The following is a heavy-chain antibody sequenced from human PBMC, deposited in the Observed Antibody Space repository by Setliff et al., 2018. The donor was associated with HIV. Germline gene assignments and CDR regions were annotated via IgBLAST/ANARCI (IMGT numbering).Heavy chain of an antibody. J-gene: IGHJ4*02. Sequence: SETLSLTCTVSGGSINSYYWNWIRQSPGKGLEWIGEIYHSGSTHYNPSLQSRVTISVDKSKSQFSLKLNSVTAADTAVYYCGGNGYYSIDYWGQGTLVTVSS. V-gene: IGHV4-59*12. D-gene: IGHD3-22*01. CDR1: GGSINSYY. CDR3: GGNGYYSIDY. CDR2: IYHSGST.